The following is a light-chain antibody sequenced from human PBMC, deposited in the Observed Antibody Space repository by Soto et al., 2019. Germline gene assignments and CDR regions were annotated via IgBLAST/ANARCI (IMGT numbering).Light chain of an antibody. CDR3: QRYDSLRT. Sequence: ETVLTQSPGTLSFSPGERSTLSCRASQSVRSNFLAWYQQKPGHAPRLLIYGASNRATGIPDRLSGSGSGTEFTLTITRMEAEDFAMYYCQRYDSLRTFSQGTKVDI. V-gene: IGKV3-20*01. CDR2: GAS. J-gene: IGKJ1*01. CDR1: QSVRSNF.